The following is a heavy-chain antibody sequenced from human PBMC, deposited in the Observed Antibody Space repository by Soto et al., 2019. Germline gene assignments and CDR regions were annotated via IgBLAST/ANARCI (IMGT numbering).Heavy chain of an antibody. V-gene: IGHV3-21*06. Sequence: EVRLVESGGGLVKPGGSLRLSCTASGFTFSRYSMNWVRQAPGKGLEWISSITSTISHIDYTDSLKGRFTISRDNANDSLYLQMNSLRAEYTAVYFCAREGTILMTAIAALDIWGQGTMVTVSS. CDR2: ITSTISHI. D-gene: IGHD2-21*02. CDR1: GFTFSRYS. CDR3: AREGTILMTAIAALDI. J-gene: IGHJ3*02.